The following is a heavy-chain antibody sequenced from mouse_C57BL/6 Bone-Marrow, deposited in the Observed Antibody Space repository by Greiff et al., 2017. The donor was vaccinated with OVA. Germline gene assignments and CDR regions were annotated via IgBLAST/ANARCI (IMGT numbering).Heavy chain of an antibody. D-gene: IGHD1-1*02. V-gene: IGHV1-76*01. CDR1: GYTFTDYY. Sequence: QVQLQQSGAELVRPGASVKLSCKASGYTFTDYYINWVKQRPGQGLEWIARIYPGSGNTYYKEKFTGKTTLTAEKSSNTAYMQLSSLTSEDSAVYFCARSGIWSYWYFDVWGTGTTVTVSS. CDR2: IYPGSGNT. CDR3: ARSGIWSYWYFDV. J-gene: IGHJ1*03.